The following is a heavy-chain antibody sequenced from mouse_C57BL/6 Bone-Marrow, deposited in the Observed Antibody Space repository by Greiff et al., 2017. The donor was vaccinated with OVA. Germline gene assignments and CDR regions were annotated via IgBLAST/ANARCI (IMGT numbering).Heavy chain of an antibody. CDR2: IYPGSGST. J-gene: IGHJ3*01. CDR3: ARPLLTGSSWFAY. D-gene: IGHD4-1*01. CDR1: GYTFTSYW. Sequence: QVQLQQPGAELVKPGASVKMSCKASGYTFTSYWITWVKQRPGQGLEWIGDIYPGSGSTNYNEKFKSKATLTVDTSSSTAYMQLSSLTSEDSAVXYCARPLLTGSSWFAYWGQGTLVTVSA. V-gene: IGHV1-55*01.